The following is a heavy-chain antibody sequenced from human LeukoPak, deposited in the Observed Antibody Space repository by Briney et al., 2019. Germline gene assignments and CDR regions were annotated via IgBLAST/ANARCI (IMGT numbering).Heavy chain of an antibody. CDR3: ARGYGSGSYYLLSKDYYYYMDV. D-gene: IGHD3-10*01. V-gene: IGHV3-7*03. CDR1: GFTFSSYW. CDR2: IKQDGSEK. J-gene: IGHJ6*03. Sequence: GGSLRLSCAASGFTFSSYWMSWVRQAPGKGLEWVANIKQDGSEKYYVDSVKGRFTISRDNAKNSLYLQMNSLRADDTAVYYCARGYGSGSYYLLSKDYYYYMDVWGKGTTVTVSS.